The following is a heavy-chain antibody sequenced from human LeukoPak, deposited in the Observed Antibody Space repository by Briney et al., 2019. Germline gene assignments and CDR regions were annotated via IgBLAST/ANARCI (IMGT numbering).Heavy chain of an antibody. CDR2: ISGSGGST. CDR1: GFTFSSYA. D-gene: IGHD6-19*01. Sequence: GGSLRLSCAASGFTFSSYAMSRVRQAPGKGLEWVSAISGSGGSTYYADSVRGRFTISRDNSKNTLYLQMNSLRAEDTAVYYCAKDLVVAGSFDYWGQGTLVTVSS. J-gene: IGHJ4*02. V-gene: IGHV3-23*01. CDR3: AKDLVVAGSFDY.